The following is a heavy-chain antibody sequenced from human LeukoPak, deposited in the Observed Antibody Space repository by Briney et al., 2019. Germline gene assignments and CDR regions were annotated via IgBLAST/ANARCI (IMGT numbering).Heavy chain of an antibody. CDR3: VKFGVDYDMGV. Sequence: SETLSLTCTVSGDSISGSYWTWVRQPPGQGLEWIGQILYSGRADYNPSLKRRITISVDTSKNQMSLTLTSVTAADTALYDCVKFGVDYDMGVWGQGTTVTVSS. V-gene: IGHV4-59*01. D-gene: IGHD3-16*01. CDR1: GDSISGSY. J-gene: IGHJ6*02. CDR2: ILYSGRA.